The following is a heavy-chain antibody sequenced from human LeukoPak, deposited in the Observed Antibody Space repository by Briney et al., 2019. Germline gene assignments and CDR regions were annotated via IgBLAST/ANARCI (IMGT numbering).Heavy chain of an antibody. CDR1: GGSISSYY. V-gene: IGHV4-59*12. Sequence: PSETLSLTCTVSGGSISSYYWSWIRQPPGKGLEWIGYIYYSGTTHYNPSLKSRVTISVDTSKNQFSLKLSSVTAADTAVYFCARGNGFASGYPYFDYWGQGALVTVSS. D-gene: IGHD3-22*01. J-gene: IGHJ4*02. CDR3: ARGNGFASGYPYFDY. CDR2: IYYSGTT.